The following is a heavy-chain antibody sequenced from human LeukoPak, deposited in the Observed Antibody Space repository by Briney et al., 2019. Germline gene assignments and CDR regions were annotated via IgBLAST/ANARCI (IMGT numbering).Heavy chain of an antibody. V-gene: IGHV4-59*01. D-gene: IGHD3-22*01. J-gene: IGHJ4*02. CDR3: AGEHSGGYRFDY. CDR2: VFYSGST. CDR1: GGSISSYY. Sequence: SETLSLTCTVSGGSISSYYWSWIRQPPGKGLEWIGYVFYSGSTIYNPSLKSRVTISGDTSKDQFSLKLSSVTPADTAVYYCAGEHSGGYRFDYWGQGTLVTVSS.